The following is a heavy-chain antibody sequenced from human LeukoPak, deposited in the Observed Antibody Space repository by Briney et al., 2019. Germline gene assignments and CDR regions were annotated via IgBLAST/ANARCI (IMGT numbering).Heavy chain of an antibody. J-gene: IGHJ4*02. V-gene: IGHV3-74*01. CDR1: GFTLSNYW. CDR3: ARVDQLYGDYVQFDY. Sequence: PGGSLRLSCSASGFTLSNYWMHWVRQAPGKGLVWVSRINSDGSSTSYADSVKGRFTISRDDAKNTLYLQMNSLRIEDTAVYYCARVDQLYGDYVQFDYWGQGTLVTVSS. CDR2: INSDGSST. D-gene: IGHD4-17*01.